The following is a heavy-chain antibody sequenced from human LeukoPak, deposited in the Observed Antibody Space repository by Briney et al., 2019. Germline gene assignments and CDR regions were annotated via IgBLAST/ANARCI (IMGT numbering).Heavy chain of an antibody. CDR3: ARDEGGLSAFDI. V-gene: IGHV3-21*01. J-gene: IGHJ3*02. Sequence: GGSLRLSCAASGFTFSSYAMSWVRQAPGKGLEWVSSISSSSSYIYYADSVKGRFTISRDNAKNSLYLQMNSLRAEDTAVYYCARDEGGLSAFDIWGQGTMVTVSS. D-gene: IGHD3-16*01. CDR1: GFTFSSYA. CDR2: ISSSSSYI.